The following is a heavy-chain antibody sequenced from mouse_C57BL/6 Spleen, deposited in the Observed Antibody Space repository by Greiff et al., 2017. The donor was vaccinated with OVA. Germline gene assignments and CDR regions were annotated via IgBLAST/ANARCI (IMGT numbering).Heavy chain of an antibody. J-gene: IGHJ2*01. CDR2: IWSGGST. D-gene: IGHD1-1*01. CDR3: ARNYGSPYYFDY. CDR1: GFSLTSYG. Sequence: VKLMESGPGLVQPSQSLSITCTVSGFSLTSYGVHWVRQSPGKGLEWLGVIWSGGSTDYNAAFISRLSISKDNSTSQVFFKMNSLQADDTAIYYSARNYGSPYYFDYWGQGTTLTVSA. V-gene: IGHV2-2*01.